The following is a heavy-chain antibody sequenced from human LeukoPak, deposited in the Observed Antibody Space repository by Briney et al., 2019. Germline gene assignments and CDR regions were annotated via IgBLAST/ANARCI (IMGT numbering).Heavy chain of an antibody. D-gene: IGHD3-3*01. Sequence: SETPSLTCAVYGGSFSGYYWSWIRQPPGKGLEWIGEINHSGSTNYNPSLKSRVTISVDTSKNQFSLKLSSVTAADTAVYYCARGTRRFSYYYYMDVWGKGTTVTVSS. CDR1: GGSFSGYY. CDR2: INHSGST. J-gene: IGHJ6*03. V-gene: IGHV4-34*01. CDR3: ARGTRRFSYYYYMDV.